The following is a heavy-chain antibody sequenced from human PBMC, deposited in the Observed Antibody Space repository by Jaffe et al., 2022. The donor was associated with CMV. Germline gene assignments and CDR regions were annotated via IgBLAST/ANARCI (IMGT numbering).Heavy chain of an antibody. D-gene: IGHD4-17*01. CDR3: ARDKERLRTDGEDGYFDY. V-gene: IGHV4-31*03. CDR1: GGSISSGGYY. Sequence: QVQLQESGPGLVKPSQTLSLTCTVSGGSISSGGYYWSWIRQHPGKGLEWIGYIYYSGSTYYNPSLKSRVTISVDTSKNQFSLKLSSVTAADTAVYYCARDKERLRTDGEDGYFDYWGQGTLVTVSS. CDR2: IYYSGST. J-gene: IGHJ4*02.